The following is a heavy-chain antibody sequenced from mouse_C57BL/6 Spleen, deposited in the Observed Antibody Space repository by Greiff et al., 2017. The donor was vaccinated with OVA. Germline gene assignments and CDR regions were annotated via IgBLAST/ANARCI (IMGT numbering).Heavy chain of an antibody. CDR1: GFSFNTYA. V-gene: IGHV10-1*01. CDR3: VTEYYGSSYGFAY. CDR2: IRSKSNNYAT. D-gene: IGHD1-1*01. Sequence: EVQLVESGGGLVQPKGSLKLSCAASGFSFNTYAMNWVRQAPGKGLEWVARIRSKSNNYATYYADSVKDRFTISRDDSESMLYLQMNNLKTEDTAMYYGVTEYYGSSYGFAYWGQGTLVTVSA. J-gene: IGHJ3*01.